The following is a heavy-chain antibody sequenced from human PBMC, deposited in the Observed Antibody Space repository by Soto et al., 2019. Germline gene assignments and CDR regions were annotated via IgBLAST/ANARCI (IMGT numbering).Heavy chain of an antibody. CDR3: AKPLVGAGYYGMDV. CDR2: ISIDGIKK. Sequence: GGSLRLSCAASGFTFRSYDMHWVRQAPGKGLEWMGVISIDGIKKYYADSVKGRFTISSDSSKNKLYLQMNSLRAEDTAVYYCAKPLVGAGYYGMDVWGQGTTVTVSS. D-gene: IGHD1-26*01. CDR1: GFTFRSYD. V-gene: IGHV3-30*18. J-gene: IGHJ6*02.